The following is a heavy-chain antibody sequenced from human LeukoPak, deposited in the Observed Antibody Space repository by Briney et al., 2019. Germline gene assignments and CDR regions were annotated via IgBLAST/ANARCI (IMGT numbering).Heavy chain of an antibody. CDR3: AAEAAYYYDSRDAFDV. D-gene: IGHD3-22*01. J-gene: IGHJ3*01. CDR1: GFTFTISA. CDR2: IVVGSGNT. Sequence: GTSVKVSCKASGFTFTISAVQCVRQARGQRLECIVCIVVGSGNTNYAQKFQERVTITRDMSTSLVYMELSSLRSEDTAVYYCAAEAAYYYDSRDAFDVWGQGTMVTVSS. V-gene: IGHV1-58*01.